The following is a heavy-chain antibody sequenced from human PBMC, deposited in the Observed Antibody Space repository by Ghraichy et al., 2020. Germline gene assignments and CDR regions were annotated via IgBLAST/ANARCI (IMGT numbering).Heavy chain of an antibody. Sequence: GGSLRLSCAASGFTFTSYNMNWVHQAPGKGLEWVSYISSSSGTIYYADSLKGRFTISRDNAKNSLYLQMNSLRDEDTAVYYCARGHVLRFLEWSHDAFDIWGQGTMVTVSS. D-gene: IGHD3-3*01. CDR3: ARGHVLRFLEWSHDAFDI. V-gene: IGHV3-48*02. J-gene: IGHJ3*02. CDR1: GFTFTSYN. CDR2: ISSSSGTI.